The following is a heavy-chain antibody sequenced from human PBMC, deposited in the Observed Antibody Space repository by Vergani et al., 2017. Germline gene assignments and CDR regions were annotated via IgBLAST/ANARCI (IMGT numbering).Heavy chain of an antibody. CDR1: GFTFSSYA. CDR2: ISYDGSNK. D-gene: IGHD2/OR15-2a*01. CDR3: ARDTYSNSQYHYGMDV. J-gene: IGHJ6*02. V-gene: IGHV3-30-3*01. Sequence: VHLLESGGGLVQSGGSLRLSCAASGFTFSSYAMHWVRQAPGKGLEWVAVISYDGSNKYYADSVKGRFTISRDNSKNTLYLQMNSLRAEDTAVYFCARDTYSNSQYHYGMDVWGQGITVTVSS.